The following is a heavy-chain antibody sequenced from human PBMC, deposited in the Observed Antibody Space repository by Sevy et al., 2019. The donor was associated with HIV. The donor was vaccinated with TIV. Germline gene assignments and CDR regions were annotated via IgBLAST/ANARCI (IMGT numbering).Heavy chain of an antibody. J-gene: IGHJ1*01. V-gene: IGHV1-46*01. CDR3: ARAPSGSQGPGQYFHH. CDR1: GYTFTSYY. D-gene: IGHD1-26*01. CDR2: INPSGGST. Sequence: ASVKVSCKASGYTFTSYYMHWVRQAPGQGLEWMGIINPSGGSTSYAQKFQGRVTMTRDTSTSTVYMELRSLRSDDTAVYYCARAPSGSQGPGQYFHHWGQGTLVTVSS.